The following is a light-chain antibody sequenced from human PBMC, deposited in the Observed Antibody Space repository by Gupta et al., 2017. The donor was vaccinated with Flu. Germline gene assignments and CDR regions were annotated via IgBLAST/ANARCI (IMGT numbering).Light chain of an antibody. V-gene: IGLV1-40*01. J-gene: IGLJ3*02. Sequence: QSVLTQPPSVSGALGQRVTISCTGSSSNIGAGYDVHWYQQLPGRAPKVLIYGSSNRPSGVPDRFFGSKSGISASLAITGLQAEDEADYYCQSYDTSLSGWVFGGGTKVTAL. CDR3: QSYDTSLSGWV. CDR2: GSS. CDR1: SSNIGAGYD.